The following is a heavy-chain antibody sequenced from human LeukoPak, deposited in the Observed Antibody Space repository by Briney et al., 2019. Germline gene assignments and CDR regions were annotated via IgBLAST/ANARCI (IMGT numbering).Heavy chain of an antibody. CDR3: AKGEKTRPFGGVIDY. Sequence: GGSLRLSCAASGFTFSSYAMSWVRQAPGKGLEWVSAISDSGGSTYYADSVKGRFTISRDNSKNTLFLHMNSLTPEDTAVYYCAKGEKTRPFGGVIDYWGQGTLVTVSS. CDR2: ISDSGGST. J-gene: IGHJ4*02. V-gene: IGHV3-23*01. D-gene: IGHD3-16*02. CDR1: GFTFSSYA.